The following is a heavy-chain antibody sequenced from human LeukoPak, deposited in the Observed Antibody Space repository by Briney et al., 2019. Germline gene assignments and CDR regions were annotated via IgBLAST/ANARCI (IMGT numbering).Heavy chain of an antibody. J-gene: IGHJ5*02. CDR3: ARSCCSGWYTA. Sequence: ASVKVSCKASGYTFTGYYMHWVRQAPGQGLEWMGWIYPNSGGTNYAQKFQGRVTMTRDTSISTAYMELSRLRSDDTAMYYCARSCCSGWYTAWGQGTLVTVSS. CDR2: IYPNSGGT. V-gene: IGHV1-2*02. D-gene: IGHD6-19*01. CDR1: GYTFTGYY.